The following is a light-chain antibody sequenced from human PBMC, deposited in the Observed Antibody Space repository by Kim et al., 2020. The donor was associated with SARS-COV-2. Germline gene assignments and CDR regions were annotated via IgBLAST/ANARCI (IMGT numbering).Light chain of an antibody. J-gene: IGKJ5*01. V-gene: IGKV1-12*01. CDR3: QLANSFPIT. CDR1: QPISSW. Sequence: DTQMTQSPSSVSASVGDRVTITCRASQPISSWLAWYHQQPGTAPKLLIYAASTLQSGVPSRFIGSESGTDFTLTITSLQPEDFGTYYCQLANSFPITFGQGTRLEIK. CDR2: AAS.